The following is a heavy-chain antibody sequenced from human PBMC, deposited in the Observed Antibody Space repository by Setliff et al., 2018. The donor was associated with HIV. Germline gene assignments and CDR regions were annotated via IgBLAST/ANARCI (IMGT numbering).Heavy chain of an antibody. CDR1: GGSISIDDYY. CDR3: ARDWGGGYYDRNGYVDY. Sequence: TLSLTCSVSGGSISIDDYYWSWFRQSPGKGLEWIGYIHFSGSTYYNPSLKSRITISSDRSKNQSSLRLSSVTASDTAVYYCARDWGGGYYDRNGYVDYWGQGILVTVSS. D-gene: IGHD3-3*01. J-gene: IGHJ4*02. CDR2: IHFSGST. V-gene: IGHV4-30-4*08.